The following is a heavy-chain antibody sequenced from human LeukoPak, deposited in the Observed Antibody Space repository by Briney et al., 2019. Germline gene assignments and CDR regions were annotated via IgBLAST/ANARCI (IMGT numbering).Heavy chain of an antibody. J-gene: IGHJ5*02. CDR1: GGSISSSSYY. CDR2: IYYSGST. D-gene: IGHD4-11*01. V-gene: IGHV4-39*07. Sequence: PSETLSLTCTVSGGSISSSSYYWGWIRQPPGKGLEWIGSIYYSGSTYYNPSLKSRVTISVDTSKNQFSLKLSSVTAADTAVYYCARASRKTTTRLWFDPWGQGTLVTVSS. CDR3: ARASRKTTTRLWFDP.